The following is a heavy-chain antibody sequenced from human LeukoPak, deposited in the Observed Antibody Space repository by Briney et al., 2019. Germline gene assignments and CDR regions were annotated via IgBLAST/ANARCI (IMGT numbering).Heavy chain of an antibody. CDR3: ARMTPDSPSFDY. V-gene: IGHV2-70*17. Sequence: SGPALVKPTQTPTLTCSFSGFSLTTTAMCVTWIRQTPGKALEWLARIDWDDDKFFSPSLKTRLSISKDTSRNQVVLTMTNMDPVDTGTYYCARMTPDSPSFDYWGQGTLVTVSS. CDR1: GFSLTTTAMC. J-gene: IGHJ4*02. CDR2: IDWDDDK. D-gene: IGHD1-14*01.